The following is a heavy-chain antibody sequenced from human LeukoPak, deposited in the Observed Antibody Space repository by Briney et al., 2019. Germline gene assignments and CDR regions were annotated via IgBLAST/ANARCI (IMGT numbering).Heavy chain of an antibody. CDR2: IYYSGST. J-gene: IGHJ4*02. Sequence: SETLSLTCTVSGGSISSSSYYWDWIRQPPGKGLEWIGSIYYSGSTYYNPSLKSRVTMSVDTSKNQFSLKLSSVTAADTAVYYCASPNGGSYFSFDYWGQGTLVTVSS. V-gene: IGHV4-39*01. CDR1: GGSISSSSYY. D-gene: IGHD1-26*01. CDR3: ASPNGGSYFSFDY.